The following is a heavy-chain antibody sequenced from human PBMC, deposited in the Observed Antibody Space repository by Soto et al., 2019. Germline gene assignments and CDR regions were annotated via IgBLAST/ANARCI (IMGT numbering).Heavy chain of an antibody. CDR3: AISVDYGSGSYGFAY. CDR1: GGEVSSNSAA. CDR2: TYYRSKWYN. Sequence: SQTLSLTCTISGGEVSSNSAAWNWIRQSPSRGLEWLGRTYYRSKWYNDYAISVKSRITIKPDTSKNQFSLQLNSVTPEDTAVYYCAISVDYGSGSYGFAYWGQGTLVTVSS. D-gene: IGHD3-10*01. J-gene: IGHJ4*02. V-gene: IGHV6-1*01.